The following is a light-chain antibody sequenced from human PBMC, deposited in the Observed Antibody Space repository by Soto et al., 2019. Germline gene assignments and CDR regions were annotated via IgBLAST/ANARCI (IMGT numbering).Light chain of an antibody. CDR2: DAS. Sequence: EIVLTQSPATLSLSPGERATLSCRASQSVSSYLAWYQQKPGQAPRLLIYDASNRATGIPARFSGSGSGTDFTPTISSLAPEDFAVYFCQQRSNWPLSFGGGTKV. J-gene: IGKJ4*01. CDR1: QSVSSY. CDR3: QQRSNWPLS. V-gene: IGKV3-11*01.